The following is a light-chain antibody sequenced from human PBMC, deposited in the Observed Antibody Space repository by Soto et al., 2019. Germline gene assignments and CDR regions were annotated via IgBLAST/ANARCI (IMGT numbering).Light chain of an antibody. Sequence: HSALTQPASVSGSPGQSITISCTGTSSDVGGYNYVSWYQQHPGKAPKLMIFEVSNRPSGVSYRFSGSKSGNTASLTISGLQAEDEADYYCSSYTSSSTLVVFGGGTKVTVL. CDR3: SSYTSSSTLVV. V-gene: IGLV2-14*01. J-gene: IGLJ2*01. CDR2: EVS. CDR1: SSDVGGYNY.